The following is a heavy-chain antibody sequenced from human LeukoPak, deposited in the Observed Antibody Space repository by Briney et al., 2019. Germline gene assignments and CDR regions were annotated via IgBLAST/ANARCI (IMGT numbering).Heavy chain of an antibody. J-gene: IGHJ4*02. CDR1: GITLRSYS. V-gene: IGHV3-21*01. CDR3: ARDHGDYFDY. CDR2: ISSSSSYI. Sequence: PGGSLRLSGAAFGITLRSYSMNWVRRAPGKGLEWVSSISSSSSYIYYADSVKGRFTISRDNAKNSLYLQMNSLRAEDTAVYYCARDHGDYFDYWGQGTLVTVSS. D-gene: IGHD4-17*01.